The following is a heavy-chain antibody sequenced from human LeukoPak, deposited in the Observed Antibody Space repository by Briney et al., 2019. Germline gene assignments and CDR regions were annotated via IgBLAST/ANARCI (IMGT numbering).Heavy chain of an antibody. CDR1: GYTFTNYG. Sequence: GASVKVSCKASGYTFTNYGITWVRQAPGQGLEWMGWISAYNGNTNCAQKLQGRVTMTTDTSTSTAYMELRSLRSDDTAVYYCARIPYDSSGYTPFDYWGQGTLVTVSS. CDR3: ARIPYDSSGYTPFDY. J-gene: IGHJ4*02. V-gene: IGHV1-18*01. CDR2: ISAYNGNT. D-gene: IGHD3-22*01.